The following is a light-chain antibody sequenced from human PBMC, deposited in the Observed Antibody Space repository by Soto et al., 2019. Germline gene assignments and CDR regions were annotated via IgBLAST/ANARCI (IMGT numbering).Light chain of an antibody. CDR2: DTN. J-gene: IGLJ2*01. V-gene: IGLV7-46*01. CDR1: TGAVTSGHY. Sequence: QAVVTQEPSLTVSPGGTVTLTCGSSTGAVTSGHYPYWFQQKSGQAPRTLIFDTNNKHSWTPARFSGSLLGGKAALTLSGAQPEDETEYYCLLSYSGGRKVFGGGTKLTVL. CDR3: LLSYSGGRKV.